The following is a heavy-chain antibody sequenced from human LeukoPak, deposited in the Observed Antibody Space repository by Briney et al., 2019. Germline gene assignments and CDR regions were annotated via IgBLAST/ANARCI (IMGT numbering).Heavy chain of an antibody. CDR2: IYYSGST. V-gene: IGHV4-39*01. CDR1: GASISSSTDY. Sequence: ASETLSLTCTVSGASISSSTDYWGWIRQPPGKGLEWIANIYYSGSTYYNPSLKRRVTISVDTSKKQFSLKLSSVTAADTAVYYCAGLIRPGWFDPWGQGTLVTVSS. D-gene: IGHD1-14*01. J-gene: IGHJ5*02. CDR3: AGLIRPGWFDP.